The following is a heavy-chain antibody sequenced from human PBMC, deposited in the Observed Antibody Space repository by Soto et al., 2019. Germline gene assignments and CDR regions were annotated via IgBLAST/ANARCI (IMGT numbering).Heavy chain of an antibody. CDR1: GLSLSTSGEA. Sequence: QITLKESGPTLVKPPQTLTLTCTFSGLSLSTSGEAVGWIRQPPGKALEWLALIYWDDDKRYNPTLKTRLTITTETSENQVVLTLTNMDPVDTATSYCAHSVSTSTAGWFQPWGQGILVTVSS. D-gene: IGHD2-21*02. CDR3: AHSVSTSTAGWFQP. V-gene: IGHV2-5*02. J-gene: IGHJ5*02. CDR2: IYWDDDK.